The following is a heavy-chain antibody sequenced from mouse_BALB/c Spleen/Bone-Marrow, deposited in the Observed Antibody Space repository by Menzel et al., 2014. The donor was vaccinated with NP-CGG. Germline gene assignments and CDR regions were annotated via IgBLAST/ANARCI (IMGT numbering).Heavy chain of an antibody. J-gene: IGHJ2*01. D-gene: IGHD2-4*01. CDR1: GFAFXRYW. CDR2: INPDSSTI. Sequence: DVMLVESGGGLVQPGGSLKLSCAASGFAFXRYWMSWVRQAPGKGLEWIGEINPDSSTINYTPSLTEKFIISRDNAKNTLDMRVNKGRSEDTAPDYCARLDDDGYLNYWGQGTTLTVSS. CDR3: ARLDDDGYLNY. V-gene: IGHV4-1*02.